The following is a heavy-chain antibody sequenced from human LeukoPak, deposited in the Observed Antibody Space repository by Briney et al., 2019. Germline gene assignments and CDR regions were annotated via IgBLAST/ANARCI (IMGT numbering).Heavy chain of an antibody. J-gene: IGHJ4*02. CDR2: INRNGIT. CDR1: GGSISDSY. Sequence: SETLSLTCSVSGGSISDSYWGWIRQLAGSGLEWIGRINRNGITKYNPSLGSRVTMSVDPSKNQLSLTLRSVTAADTALYYCGKESMSVAGTVEVWGQGILVTVS. CDR3: GKESMSVAGTVEV. D-gene: IGHD6-19*01. V-gene: IGHV4-4*07.